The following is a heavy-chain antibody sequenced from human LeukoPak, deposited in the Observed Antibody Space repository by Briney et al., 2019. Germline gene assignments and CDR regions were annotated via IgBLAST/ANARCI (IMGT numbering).Heavy chain of an antibody. Sequence: GGSLRLSCAASGFTFSSYAMSWVRQAPGKGLEWVSAISGSGGSTYYADSVKGRFTISRDNSKNTLYLQMNSLRAEDMAVYYCARGRDGAAAATGYFDYWGQGTLVTVSS. V-gene: IGHV3-23*01. J-gene: IGHJ4*02. CDR1: GFTFSSYA. CDR3: ARGRDGAAAATGYFDY. D-gene: IGHD6-13*01. CDR2: ISGSGGST.